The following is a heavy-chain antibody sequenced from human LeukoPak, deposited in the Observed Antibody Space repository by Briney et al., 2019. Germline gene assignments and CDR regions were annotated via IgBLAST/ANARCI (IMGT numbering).Heavy chain of an antibody. J-gene: IGHJ6*02. V-gene: IGHV4-30-2*01. CDR1: GGSISSGGYS. Sequence: SETLSLTCAVSGGSISSGGYSWSWIRQPPGKGLEWIGYIYHSGSTYYNPSLKSRVTISVDRSKNQFSLKLSSVTAADTAVYYCATCDMDVWGQGTTVTVSS. CDR3: ATCDMDV. CDR2: IYHSGST.